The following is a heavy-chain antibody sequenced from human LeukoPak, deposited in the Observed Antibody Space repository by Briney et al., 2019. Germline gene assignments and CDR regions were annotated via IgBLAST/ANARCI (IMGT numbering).Heavy chain of an antibody. CDR3: APAFWSGYSFFDY. V-gene: IGHV3-7*01. CDR2: IKEDGSEN. CDR1: GFTISDYW. Sequence: GGSLRLSCAASGFTISDYWMSWVHQAPGKGLEWVANIKEDGSENDYVDSVKGRFTISRDNAKNSLYLQMNSLRAEDTAVYYCAPAFWSGYSFFDYWGQGTLVTVSS. D-gene: IGHD3-3*01. J-gene: IGHJ4*02.